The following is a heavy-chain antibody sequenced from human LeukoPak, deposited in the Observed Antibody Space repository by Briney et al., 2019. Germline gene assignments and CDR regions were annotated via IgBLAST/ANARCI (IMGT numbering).Heavy chain of an antibody. D-gene: IGHD3-22*01. V-gene: IGHV1-69*04. J-gene: IGHJ4*02. CDR2: IIPILGIA. CDR3: ARKGDDSSGYLFDY. CDR1: GGTFSSYA. Sequence: ASVKVSCKASGGTFSSYAISWVRQAPGQGLEWMGRIIPILGIANYAQKFQGRVTITADKSTSTAYMELSSLRSEDTAVYYCARKGDDSSGYLFDYWGQGTLVTVSS.